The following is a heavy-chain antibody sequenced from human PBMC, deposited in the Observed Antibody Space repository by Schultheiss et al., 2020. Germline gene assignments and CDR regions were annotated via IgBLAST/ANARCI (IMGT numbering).Heavy chain of an antibody. CDR3: TTDWSGGRFTPGSPPFY. Sequence: GGSLRLSCSGSGFTFSNAWMTWVRQAPGKGMEWVGRIKSRADGETAHYGAPVKGRFTISRDDSKTTLYLQMNSLKTEDTAVYFCTTDWSGGRFTPGSPPFYWGQGALVTVSS. CDR2: IKSRADGETA. V-gene: IGHV3-15*01. J-gene: IGHJ4*02. CDR1: GFTFSNAW. D-gene: IGHD6-19*01.